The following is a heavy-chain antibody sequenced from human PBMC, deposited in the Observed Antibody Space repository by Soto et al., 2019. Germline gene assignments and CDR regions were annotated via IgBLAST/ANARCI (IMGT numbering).Heavy chain of an antibody. V-gene: IGHV1-69*12. CDR1: GGTFSSYA. Sequence: QVQLVQSGAEVKKPGSSVKVSCKASGGTFSSYAISWVRQAPGQGLEWMGGIIPIFGTANYAQKFQGRVTITAAESPSTDFVELSSLRSEDTAVYYCARESRYCSGGSCYFLPRIDYWGQGTLVTVSS. CDR3: ARESRYCSGGSCYFLPRIDY. CDR2: IIPIFGTA. J-gene: IGHJ4*02. D-gene: IGHD2-15*01.